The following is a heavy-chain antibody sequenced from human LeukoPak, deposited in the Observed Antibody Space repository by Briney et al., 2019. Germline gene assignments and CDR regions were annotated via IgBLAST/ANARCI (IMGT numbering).Heavy chain of an antibody. Sequence: GGSLRLSCAASGFTFSSYEMNWVRQAPGKGLEWVSYIRVSAGTTYYADSVKGRFTISRDNAKNSLYLQMNSLRAEDTAVYYCARDHNFYDSGWGFDPWGQGTLVTVSS. CDR2: IRVSAGTT. D-gene: IGHD3-10*01. CDR1: GFTFSSYE. CDR3: ARDHNFYDSGWGFDP. V-gene: IGHV3-48*03. J-gene: IGHJ5*02.